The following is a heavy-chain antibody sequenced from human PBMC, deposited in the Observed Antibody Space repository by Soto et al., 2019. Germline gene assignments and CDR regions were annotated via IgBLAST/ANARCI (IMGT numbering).Heavy chain of an antibody. CDR1: GYTFTSYY. CDR3: ASAEYGYIYGYVVVLRGTPPVVWFVP. V-gene: IGHV1-46*01. J-gene: IGHJ5*02. D-gene: IGHD5-18*01. CDR2: IKPSGGST. Sequence: QVQLVQSGAEVKTPGASVKVSCKASGYTFTSYYMHWVRQAPGQGHAWMGIIKPSGGSTSYAQQFQGRVTMTRDTSPSKVYTELSSLRSADTAVYYCASAEYGYIYGYVVVLRGTPPVVWFVPLGQGPLLTLSS.